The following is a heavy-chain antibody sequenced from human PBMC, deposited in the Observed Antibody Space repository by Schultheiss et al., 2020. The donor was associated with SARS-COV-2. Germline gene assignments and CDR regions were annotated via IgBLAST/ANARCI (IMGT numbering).Heavy chain of an antibody. J-gene: IGHJ4*02. Sequence: GGSLRLSCAASGFTFSSYTMNWVRQAPGKGLEWVSSINPSTGYIFYADSVKGRFTISRDNAKNSLFLQMNSLRAEDTAVYYCARELGFGYDYWGQGTLVTVSS. CDR1: GFTFSSYT. CDR3: ARELGFGYDY. V-gene: IGHV3-21*01. D-gene: IGHD3-16*01. CDR2: INPSTGYI.